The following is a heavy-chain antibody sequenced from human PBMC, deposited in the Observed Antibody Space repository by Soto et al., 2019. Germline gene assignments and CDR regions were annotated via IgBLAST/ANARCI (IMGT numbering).Heavy chain of an antibody. CDR2: ISSSSSCI. Sequence: EVQLVESGGGLVQRGGSLRLSCATSGFILSDCAMNWLSQATGKGLERVSYISSSSSCIDYADSVKGRFTVSRDNAGNSLYLQMNSLRAEDTAVYYCARDLRSGSNWYYYTDAWGKGTTVTVSS. V-gene: IGHV3-48*01. D-gene: IGHD7-27*01. CDR3: ARDLRSGSNWYYYTDA. CDR1: GFILSDCA. J-gene: IGHJ6*03.